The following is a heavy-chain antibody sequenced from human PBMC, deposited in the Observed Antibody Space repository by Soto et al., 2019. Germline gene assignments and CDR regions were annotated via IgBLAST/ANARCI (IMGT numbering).Heavy chain of an antibody. Sequence: SETLSLTCAFYVGSFSVYYWSWIGQPPGKGLEWIGEINHSGSTNYNPSLKSRVTISVDTSKNQFSLKLSSVTAADTAVYYCARGRYSSSWYAFNWFDPWGQGTLVTASS. CDR2: INHSGST. V-gene: IGHV4-34*01. D-gene: IGHD6-13*01. CDR3: ARGRYSSSWYAFNWFDP. J-gene: IGHJ5*02. CDR1: VGSFSVYY.